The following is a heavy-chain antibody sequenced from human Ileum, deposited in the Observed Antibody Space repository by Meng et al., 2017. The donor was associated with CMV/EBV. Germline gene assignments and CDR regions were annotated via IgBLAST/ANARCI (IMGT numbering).Heavy chain of an antibody. D-gene: IGHD4-11*01. CDR3: VKDLFYSFDY. Sequence: QVDLVESXXVAVLAGGFLRLSCEGSGFSFRTSAMQWVRQAPGKGLEWLTFIAHDATTKTYADSVKGRFTISKDNSKNTLHLQMNNLRPDDTALYYCVKDLFYSFDYWGQGILVTVSS. J-gene: IGHJ4*02. CDR1: GFSFRTSA. CDR2: IAHDATTK. V-gene: IGHV3-30*02.